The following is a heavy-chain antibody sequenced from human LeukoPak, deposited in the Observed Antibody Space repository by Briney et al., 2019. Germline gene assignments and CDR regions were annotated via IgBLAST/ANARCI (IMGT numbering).Heavy chain of an antibody. Sequence: GGSLRLSCAASGFTFSSYWMSWVRQAPGKGLEWVSHIKQDGSETYYVDSVKGRFTISRDNTTNTLYLQMNSLRAEDTAVYYCARDLLYWGQGTLVTVSS. J-gene: IGHJ4*02. V-gene: IGHV3-7*05. CDR2: IKQDGSET. CDR3: ARDLLY. CDR1: GFTFSSYW.